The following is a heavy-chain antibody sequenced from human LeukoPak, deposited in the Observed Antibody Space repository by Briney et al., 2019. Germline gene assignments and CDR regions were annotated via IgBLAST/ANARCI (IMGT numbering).Heavy chain of an antibody. D-gene: IGHD2-2*01. CDR3: AKDLEGYCSSSCYAGMEF. J-gene: IGHJ4*02. V-gene: IGHV4-39*02. CDR1: GGSISSSSYY. CDR2: IYYSGST. Sequence: SETLSLTCTVSGGSISSSSYYWGWIRQPPGKGLEWIGSIYYSGSTYYNPSLKSRVTISVDTSKNQFSLKLSSVTAADTAVYYCAKDLEGYCSSSCYAGMEFWGQGTLVTVSS.